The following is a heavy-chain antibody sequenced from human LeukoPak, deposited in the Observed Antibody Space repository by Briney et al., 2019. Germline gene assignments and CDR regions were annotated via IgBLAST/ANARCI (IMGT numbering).Heavy chain of an antibody. V-gene: IGHV4-38-2*01. CDR1: GYSISSGYY. Sequence: SETLSLTCAVSGYSISSGYYWGWIRQPPGKWLEWIGSMYHSGSSYYNPSLKSRVTISVDTSKNQFSLKMSSVTAAETAVYYCARQFYPLYFDYWGKGTLVTVSS. CDR2: MYHSGSS. D-gene: IGHD3-16*02. CDR3: ARQFYPLYFDY. J-gene: IGHJ4*02.